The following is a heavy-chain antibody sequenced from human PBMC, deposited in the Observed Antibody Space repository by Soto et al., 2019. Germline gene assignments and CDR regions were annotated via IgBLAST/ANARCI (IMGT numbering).Heavy chain of an antibody. J-gene: IGHJ4*02. CDR2: ISAYNGNT. D-gene: IGHD3-9*01. CDR3: ARDRSVLRYFGWFPEFDR. V-gene: IGHV1-18*01. CDR1: GYTFTSYG. Sequence: QVQLVQSGAEVKKPGASVKVSCKASGYTFTSYGISWVRQAPGQGLEWMGWISAYNGNTNYAQKLQGRVTMTTDTSTSKAYVQSRSLRADDTAVYYCARDRSVLRYFGWFPEFDRWGQGTLVTVFS.